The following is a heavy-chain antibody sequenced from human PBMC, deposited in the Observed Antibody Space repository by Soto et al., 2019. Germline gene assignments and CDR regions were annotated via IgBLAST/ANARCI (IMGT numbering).Heavy chain of an antibody. Sequence: SETLSLTCTVSGGSISSGGYYWSWIRQHPGKGLEWIGYIYYSGSTYYNPSLKSRVTISVDTSKNQFSLKLSSVTAADTAVYYCARVEVVAAAYDYWGQGTLVTVSS. CDR1: GGSISSGGYY. CDR3: ARVEVVAAAYDY. CDR2: IYYSGST. D-gene: IGHD2-15*01. J-gene: IGHJ4*02. V-gene: IGHV4-31*03.